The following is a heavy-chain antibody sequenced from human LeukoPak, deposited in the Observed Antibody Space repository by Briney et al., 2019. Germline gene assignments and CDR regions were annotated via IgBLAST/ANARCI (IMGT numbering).Heavy chain of an antibody. V-gene: IGHV1-18*04. D-gene: IGHD3-10*01. CDR1: GYTFTSYG. Sequence: ASVKVSCKASGYTFTSYGISWVRQAPGQGLEWMGWISAYNDNTNYAQKFQGWVTMTRDTSISTAYMELSRLRSDDTAVYYCALSGITAGYYYGMDVWGKGTTVTVSS. CDR3: ALSGITAGYYYGMDV. J-gene: IGHJ6*04. CDR2: ISAYNDNT.